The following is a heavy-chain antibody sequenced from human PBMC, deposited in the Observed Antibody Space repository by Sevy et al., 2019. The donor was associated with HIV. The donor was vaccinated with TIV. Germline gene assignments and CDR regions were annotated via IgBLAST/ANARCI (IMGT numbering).Heavy chain of an antibody. CDR3: TGRRTLVCISSSRPFDY. Sequence: ASVKVSCKASGYTFTNYDITWVRQATGQGLEWVGWMNPNSGDTGYAQKFQGRITMTRNTSISTVYLKLSSLRSHDTAVYYGTGRRTLVCISSSRPFDYWGQGSLVTVSS. J-gene: IGHJ4*02. D-gene: IGHD6-6*01. CDR2: MNPNSGDT. V-gene: IGHV1-8*01. CDR1: GYTFTNYD.